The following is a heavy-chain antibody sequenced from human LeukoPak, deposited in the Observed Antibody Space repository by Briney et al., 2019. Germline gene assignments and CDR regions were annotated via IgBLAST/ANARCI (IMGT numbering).Heavy chain of an antibody. CDR2: TYYRSKWYT. CDR1: GDSVSGNSAA. V-gene: IGHV6-1*01. CDR3: ARAISGSLDY. Sequence: SQTLSLTCAISGDSVSGNSAAWNWIRQSPSRGLEWLGRTYYRSKWYTDYTMSVKSQITINPDTSKNQVSLQLNSVTPEDTAVYYCARAISGSLDYWGQGTLVTVSP. J-gene: IGHJ4*02. D-gene: IGHD1-26*01.